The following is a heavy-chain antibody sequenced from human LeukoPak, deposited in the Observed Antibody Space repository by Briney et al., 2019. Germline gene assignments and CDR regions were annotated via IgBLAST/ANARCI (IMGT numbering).Heavy chain of an antibody. D-gene: IGHD5-12*01. V-gene: IGHV4-34*01. Sequence: SETLSLTCAVYGGSFSNYYWSWIRQPPGKGLEWIGEINHSGSTNYNPSLKSRVTISVDTSKNQFSLKLSSVTAADTAVYYCARVSGIVATRYYFDYWGQGTLVTVSS. J-gene: IGHJ4*02. CDR2: INHSGST. CDR1: GGSFSNYY. CDR3: ARVSGIVATRYYFDY.